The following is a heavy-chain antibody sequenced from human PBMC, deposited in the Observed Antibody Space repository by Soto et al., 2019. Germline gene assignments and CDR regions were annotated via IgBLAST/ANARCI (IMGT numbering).Heavy chain of an antibody. CDR3: TRWESYYYDSSGDYYDHIDY. J-gene: IGHJ4*02. Sequence: GGSLRLSCAASGFTFSRYWMYCVRQAPGKGLVWVSRIDSDGSIRNYADSVKGRFTISRDNAKNTLYLQMNSLRAEDTAVYYCTRWESYYYDSSGDYYDHIDYWGQGTMVTVS. D-gene: IGHD3-22*01. CDR1: GFTFSRYW. V-gene: IGHV3-74*01. CDR2: IDSDGSIR.